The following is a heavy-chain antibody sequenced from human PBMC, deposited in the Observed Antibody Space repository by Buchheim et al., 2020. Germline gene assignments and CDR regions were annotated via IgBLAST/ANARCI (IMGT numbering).Heavy chain of an antibody. CDR2: MSSDLVSE. CDR1: GFTFNSYV. Sequence: QVQLVESGGGVVQPGGSLRLSCGVSGFTFNSYVIHCVRQAPGKGLEWVAVMSSDLVSEYYADSVNGRFSISRDSSKKTLYLQMNSLRPEDTAVYYCVREGYYDWGSLPSFYFDYWGQGTL. J-gene: IGHJ4*02. V-gene: IGHV3-30-3*01. D-gene: IGHD3-10*01. CDR3: VREGYYDWGSLPSFYFDY.